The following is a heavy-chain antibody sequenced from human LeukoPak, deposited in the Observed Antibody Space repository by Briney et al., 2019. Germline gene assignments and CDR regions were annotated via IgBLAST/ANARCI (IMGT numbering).Heavy chain of an antibody. CDR2: IIPIFGTA. D-gene: IGHD2-8*01. Sequence: ASVKVSCKASGGTFSSYAISWVRQAPGQGLEWMGGIIPIFGTANYAQKFQGRVTITTDESTSTAYMELSSLRSEDTAVYYCASRYCTNGVCPAGGYYYYYYMDVWGKGTTVTVSS. CDR1: GGTFSSYA. CDR3: ASRYCTNGVCPAGGYYYYYYMDV. V-gene: IGHV1-69*05. J-gene: IGHJ6*03.